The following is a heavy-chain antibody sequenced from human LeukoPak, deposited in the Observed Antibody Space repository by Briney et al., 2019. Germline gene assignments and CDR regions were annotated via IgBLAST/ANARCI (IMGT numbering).Heavy chain of an antibody. D-gene: IGHD3-16*02. Sequence: PAASVKVSCKVSGYTLTELSMHWVRQAPGKGLEWMGGFDPEDGETIYAQKFQGGVTMTEDTSTDTAYMELSSLRSEDTAVYYCARYRARPRVDAFDIWGQGTMVTVSS. CDR3: ARYRARPRVDAFDI. CDR2: FDPEDGET. J-gene: IGHJ3*02. V-gene: IGHV1-24*01. CDR1: GYTLTELS.